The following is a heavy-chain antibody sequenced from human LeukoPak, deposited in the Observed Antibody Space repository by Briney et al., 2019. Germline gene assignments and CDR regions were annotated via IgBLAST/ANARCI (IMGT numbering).Heavy chain of an antibody. D-gene: IGHD6-19*01. CDR1: GFSFSSYW. V-gene: IGHV3-74*01. J-gene: IGHJ1*01. CDR3: ARDSGAVADPAEYFQH. CDR2: INIDGSST. Sequence: PGGSLRLSCAASGFSFSSYWMHWVRQATGKGLVWVSRINIDGSSTRYADSVKGRFTISRDNAKNTLYLQMNSLRAEDTAVYYCARDSGAVADPAEYFQHWGQGTLVTVSS.